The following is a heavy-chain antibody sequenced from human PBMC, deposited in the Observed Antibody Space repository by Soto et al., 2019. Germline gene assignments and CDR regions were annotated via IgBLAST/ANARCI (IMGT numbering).Heavy chain of an antibody. Sequence: SSETLSLTCAVYGGSFSGYYWSWIRQPPGKGLEWIGEINHSGSTNYNPSLKSRVTISVDTSKNQFSLKLSSVTAADTAVYYCGTGRSFGVVEAGFDFDNWGQGSLVSVSS. CDR3: GTGRSFGVVEAGFDFDN. CDR2: INHSGST. V-gene: IGHV4-34*01. J-gene: IGHJ4*02. D-gene: IGHD3-3*01. CDR1: GGSFSGYY.